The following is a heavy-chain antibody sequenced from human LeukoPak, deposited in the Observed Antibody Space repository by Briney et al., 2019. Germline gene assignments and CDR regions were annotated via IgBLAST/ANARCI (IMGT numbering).Heavy chain of an antibody. J-gene: IGHJ6*03. CDR1: GYSISSGHY. D-gene: IGHD6-6*01. Sequence: PSETLSLTCAVSGYSISSGHYWGWIRQPPGKGLEWIGSIYHSGSTYYNPSLKSRVTISVDTSKNQFSLKLSSVTAADTAVYYCARHLRVGSSPYYYYMDVWGKGTTVTVTS. CDR3: ARHLRVGSSPYYYYMDV. V-gene: IGHV4-38-2*01. CDR2: IYHSGST.